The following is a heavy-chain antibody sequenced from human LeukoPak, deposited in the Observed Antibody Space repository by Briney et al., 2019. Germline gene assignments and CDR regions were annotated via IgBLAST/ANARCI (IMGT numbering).Heavy chain of an antibody. CDR2: IIQDGSEK. V-gene: IGHV3-7*01. D-gene: IGHD3-16*01. CDR3: ATWGAARND. J-gene: IGHJ4*02. Sequence: PGGSLRLSCAASGITFSGYWMSWLRQAPGKGLEYVAHIIQDGSEKYYVDSVKGRFTISRDNADNSVHLQMSSLRVEDTAAYYCATWGAARNDWGQGTLVTVSS. CDR1: GITFSGYW.